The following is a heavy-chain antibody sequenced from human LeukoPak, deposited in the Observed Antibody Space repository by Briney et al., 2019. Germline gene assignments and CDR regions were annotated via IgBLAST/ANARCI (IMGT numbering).Heavy chain of an antibody. CDR3: ARVVDHDYGDYYLDY. J-gene: IGHJ4*02. D-gene: IGHD4-17*01. V-gene: IGHV3-30*03. Sequence: GRSLRLSCAPSGFTFSSYGMHWVRQAPGKGLEWVTVISYDVGNKYYADSVKGRFTISRDNSKNTLYLQMNSLRAEDTAVYYCARVVDHDYGDYYLDYWGQGTLVTVSS. CDR1: GFTFSSYG. CDR2: ISYDVGNK.